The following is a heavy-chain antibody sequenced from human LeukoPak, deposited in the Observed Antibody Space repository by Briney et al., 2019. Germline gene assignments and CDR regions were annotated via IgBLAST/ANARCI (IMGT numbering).Heavy chain of an antibody. CDR3: AKSFTGYYGMDV. CDR2: ISGSGGST. J-gene: IGHJ6*02. V-gene: IGHV3-23*01. Sequence: QPGGSLRRSCAASGFTFSSYAMNWVRQAPGKGLEWVSVISGSGGSTDYADSVKGRFTISRDNSKNTLYLQMNSLRAEDTAIYYCAKSFTGYYGMDVWGQGTTVTVSS. CDR1: GFTFSSYA.